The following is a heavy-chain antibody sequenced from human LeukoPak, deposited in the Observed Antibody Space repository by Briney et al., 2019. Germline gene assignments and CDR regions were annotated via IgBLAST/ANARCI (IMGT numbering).Heavy chain of an antibody. J-gene: IGHJ4*02. CDR3: ARGDSSGWYFDY. Sequence: GGSLRLSCAASVSTFDDHGMSCAPQVPGEGREGVAGINWKGGGTGCAVSEEGRFTISRDNAKNSLFLQMNSLRAEDAALYYCARGDSSGWYFDYWGQGILVTVSS. D-gene: IGHD6-19*01. CDR1: VSTFDDHG. CDR2: INWKGGGT. V-gene: IGHV3-20*04.